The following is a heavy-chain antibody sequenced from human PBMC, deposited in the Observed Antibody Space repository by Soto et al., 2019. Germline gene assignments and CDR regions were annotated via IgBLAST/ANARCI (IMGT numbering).Heavy chain of an antibody. Sequence: QLQLRESGPGLVQPSGTLSLTCDVSGDSLTNNHWWSWVRQAPGKGLEWTGEIWHTGRPNYNPSLKIRVSTSIDKSKNQFSLKLSSVTAADTAVYYCVRDSRTGCSSINCYMHWGQGTLVTVSS. D-gene: IGHD2-15*01. CDR1: GDSLTNNHW. CDR3: VRDSRTGCSSINCYMH. J-gene: IGHJ4*02. V-gene: IGHV4-4*02. CDR2: IWHTGRP.